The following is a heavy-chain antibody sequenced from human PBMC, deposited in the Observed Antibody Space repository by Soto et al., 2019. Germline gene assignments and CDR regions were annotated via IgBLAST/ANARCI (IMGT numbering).Heavy chain of an antibody. Sequence: PGGSLRLSCAASGFTFTSYAMHWVRQAPGKGLEWVAVISYDGSNKYYTDSVKGRFTISRDNSKKTLYLQMNSLTTEDTAVYYCAKDYRFSSTYYTPGTHFDYWGQGTLVTVSS. V-gene: IGHV3-30*18. J-gene: IGHJ4*02. CDR1: GFTFTSYA. D-gene: IGHD3-3*01. CDR3: AKDYRFSSTYYTPGTHFDY. CDR2: ISYDGSNK.